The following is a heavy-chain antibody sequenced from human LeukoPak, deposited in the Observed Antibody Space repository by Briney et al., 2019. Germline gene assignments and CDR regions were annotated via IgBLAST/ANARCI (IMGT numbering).Heavy chain of an antibody. Sequence: PSETLSLTCAVSGYSISSGYYWSWIRQPPGKGLEWIGYIYYSGSTNYNPSLKSRVTISVDTSKNQFSLKLSSVAAADAAVYYCTRVSTDNNWGVTSYYMDVWGKGTTVTVSS. CDR2: IYYSGST. D-gene: IGHD7-27*01. CDR1: GYSISSGYY. V-gene: IGHV4-61*01. CDR3: TRVSTDNNWGVTSYYMDV. J-gene: IGHJ6*03.